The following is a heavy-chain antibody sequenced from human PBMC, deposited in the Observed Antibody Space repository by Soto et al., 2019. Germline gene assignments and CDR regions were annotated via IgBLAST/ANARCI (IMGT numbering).Heavy chain of an antibody. CDR3: AMKRVGFHPIDY. Sequence: EVQLLESGGGLVQPGGSLRLSCVGSGFTFYTYAMAWVRQAQGKGLEWVASIGPSGGDISYAESVRGRFSVSRDNSKDTLYLQMNPLRVEDTAVYYCAMKRVGFHPIDYWGQGTLVTVSS. D-gene: IGHD2-2*03. V-gene: IGHV3-23*01. CDR1: GFTFYTYA. J-gene: IGHJ4*02. CDR2: IGPSGGDI.